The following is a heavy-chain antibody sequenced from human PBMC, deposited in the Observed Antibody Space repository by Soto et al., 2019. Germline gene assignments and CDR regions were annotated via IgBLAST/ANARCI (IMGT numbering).Heavy chain of an antibody. CDR2: IYTGGGI. Sequence: RLSCSTSGVTVSSNYMSWVRQAPGKGLEWVSVIYTGGGIYYADSVKGRFTISRDNSKNTLYLQMNSLRPEDTAMYYCARQRWFDPWGQGTLVTVSS. CDR1: GVTVSSNY. CDR3: ARQRWFDP. J-gene: IGHJ5*02. V-gene: IGHV3-53*01.